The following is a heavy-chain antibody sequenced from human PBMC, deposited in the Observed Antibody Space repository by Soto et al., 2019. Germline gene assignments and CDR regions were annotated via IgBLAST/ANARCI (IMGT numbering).Heavy chain of an antibody. V-gene: IGHV4-39*01. J-gene: IGHJ6*02. CDR2: IYYSGST. D-gene: IGHD6-13*01. CDR3: ARRAAAGYHYYYYGMDV. Sequence: SETLSLTCTVSGGSISSSSYYWGWIRQPPGKGLEWIGSIYYSGSTYYNPSLKSRVTISVDTSKNQFSLKLSSVTAADTAVYYCARRAAAGYHYYYYGMDVWGQGTMVTVSS. CDR1: GGSISSSSYY.